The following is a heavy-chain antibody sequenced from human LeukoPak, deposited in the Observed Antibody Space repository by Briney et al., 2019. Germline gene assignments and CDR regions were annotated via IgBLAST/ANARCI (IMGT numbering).Heavy chain of an antibody. Sequence: GGSLRLSCAASGFTFDDYAMHWVRQAPGKGLEWVSGISWNSGNIGYADSVKGRFTISRDNAKNSLYLQMNSLRAEDTALYYCAKGGYSSSSKTDYWGQGTLVTVSS. D-gene: IGHD6-13*01. CDR3: AKGGYSSSSKTDY. CDR2: ISWNSGNI. V-gene: IGHV3-9*01. J-gene: IGHJ4*02. CDR1: GFTFDDYA.